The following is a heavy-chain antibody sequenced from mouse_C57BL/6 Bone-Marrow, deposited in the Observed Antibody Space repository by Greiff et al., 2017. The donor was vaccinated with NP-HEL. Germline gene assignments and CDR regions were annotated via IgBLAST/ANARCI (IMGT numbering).Heavy chain of an antibody. CDR2: ISSGSSTI. V-gene: IGHV5-17*01. Sequence: EVKLMESGGGLVKPGGSLKLSCAASGFTFSDYGMHWVRQAPEKGLEWVAYISSGSSTIYCAATVKGRFTISRDNAKNTLFLQMTSLRSEDTAMYYCAREDYWGQGTTLTVSS. CDR3: AREDY. CDR1: GFTFSDYG. J-gene: IGHJ2*01.